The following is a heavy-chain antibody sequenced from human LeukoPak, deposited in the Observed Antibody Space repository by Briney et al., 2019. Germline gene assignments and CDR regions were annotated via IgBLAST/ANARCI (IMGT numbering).Heavy chain of an antibody. Sequence: ASVKVSCKASGYTFTGYYMHWVRQAPGQGLEWMGRINPNNGNTNYAQKLQGRVTMTTDTSTSTAYMELRSLRSDDTAVYYCARDLSLRSYPGGYWGQGTLVTVSS. J-gene: IGHJ4*02. CDR3: ARDLSLRSYPGGY. CDR1: GYTFTGYY. CDR2: INPNNGNT. D-gene: IGHD1-26*01. V-gene: IGHV1-18*04.